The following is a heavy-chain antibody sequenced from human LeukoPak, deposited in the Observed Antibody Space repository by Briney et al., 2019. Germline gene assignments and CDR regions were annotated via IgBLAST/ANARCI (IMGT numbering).Heavy chain of an antibody. J-gene: IGHJ4*02. V-gene: IGHV4-31*03. CDR2: IYYSGST. CDR1: GGSISSGGYY. D-gene: IGHD3-10*01. CDR3: ARVVGGEVDY. Sequence: SQTLSLTCTVSGGSISSGGYYWSWIRQHPGKRLEWIGYIYYSGSTYYNPSLKSRVTISVDTSKNQFSLKLSSVTAADTAVYYCARVVGGEVDYWGQGTLVTVSS.